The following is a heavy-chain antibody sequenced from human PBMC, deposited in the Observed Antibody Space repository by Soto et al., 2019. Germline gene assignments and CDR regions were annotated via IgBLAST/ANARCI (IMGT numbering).Heavy chain of an antibody. J-gene: IGHJ4*02. CDR3: ARASAEMATQFDY. CDR1: GYTFTSYD. Sequence: GASVKVSCKASGYTFTSYDINWVRQATGQGLEWMGWMNPNSGNTGYAQKFQGRVTMTRDTSISTAYMELSRLRSDDMAVYYCARASAEMATQFDYWGQGTLVTVSS. CDR2: MNPNSGNT. D-gene: IGHD5-12*01. V-gene: IGHV1-8*01.